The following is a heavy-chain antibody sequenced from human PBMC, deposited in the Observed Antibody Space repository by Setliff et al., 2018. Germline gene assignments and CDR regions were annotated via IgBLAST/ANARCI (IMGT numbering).Heavy chain of an antibody. CDR1: GYSLTDYH. J-gene: IGHJ4*02. CDR3: AREPERFFDY. Sequence: ASVKVSCKASGYSLTDYHIQWVRQAPGQGLEWMGWIRPSDGVTDYAPMFEGRVTLTTDTSINTAFMDLSRLTSDDTAVYYCAREPERFFDYWGQGSLVTVSS. V-gene: IGHV1-2*02. CDR2: IRPSDGVT. D-gene: IGHD3-3*01.